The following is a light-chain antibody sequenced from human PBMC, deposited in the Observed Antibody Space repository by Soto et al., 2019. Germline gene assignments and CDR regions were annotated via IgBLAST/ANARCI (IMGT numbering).Light chain of an antibody. CDR3: QYYDNSLSGADVV. Sequence: QSVLTQPPSVSGAPGQRVTISCTGSSSNFGAGYDVHWYQHLPGTAPKLLIYGNSNRPSGVPDRFSGSKSGTSASLAITGLQPEDEAIYYCQYYDNSLSGADVVFGGGTKVTVL. J-gene: IGLJ2*01. V-gene: IGLV1-40*01. CDR2: GNS. CDR1: SSNFGAGYD.